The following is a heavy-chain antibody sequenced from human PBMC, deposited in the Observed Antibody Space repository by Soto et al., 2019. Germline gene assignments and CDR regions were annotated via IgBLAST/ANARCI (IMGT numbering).Heavy chain of an antibody. Sequence: EVQLVESGGGLVQPGGSLRLSCAASGFTFSDHYMDWVRQAPGKGLEWVGRIRNKANSYTTKYAPSVKGRFTISRDDSNKSMYLQMNSTNTEDSAGYCCAKDRDGDPGIPHWGQGTLVTV. CDR1: GFTFSDHY. D-gene: IGHD4-17*01. J-gene: IGHJ1*01. CDR3: AKDRDGDPGIPH. V-gene: IGHV3-72*01. CDR2: IRNKANSYTT.